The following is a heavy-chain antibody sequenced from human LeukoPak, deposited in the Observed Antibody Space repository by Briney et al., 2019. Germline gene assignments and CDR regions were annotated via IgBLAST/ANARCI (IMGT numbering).Heavy chain of an antibody. V-gene: IGHV4-39*07. CDR1: GGSISSTSYY. CDR2: IYYSGST. J-gene: IGHJ4*02. Sequence: SETLSLTCTVSGGSISSTSYYWGWIRQPPGKGLEWIGSIYYSGSTYYNPTLKSRVTISVDTSKNQFSLKVNSVTAADTAVYYCARVYSSGEFDYWGQGTLVTVSS. D-gene: IGHD6-25*01. CDR3: ARVYSSGEFDY.